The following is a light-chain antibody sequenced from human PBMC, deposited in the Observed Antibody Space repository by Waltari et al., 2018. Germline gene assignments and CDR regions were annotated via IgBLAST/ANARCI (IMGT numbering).Light chain of an antibody. Sequence: DIQMTQSPSTLSVSVGDRVTITCRASQSIITWLAWYQQKQGKAPKVLIYKASNLQSGVPTWFSGSGSGTEFTLTISSLQPDDFGTYYCQQYNSFPTFGQGTKVEIK. J-gene: IGKJ1*01. CDR3: QQYNSFPT. CDR1: QSIITW. V-gene: IGKV1-5*03. CDR2: KAS.